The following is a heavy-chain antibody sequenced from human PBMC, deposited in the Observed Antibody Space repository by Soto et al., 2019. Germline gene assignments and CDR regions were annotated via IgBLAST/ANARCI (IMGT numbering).Heavy chain of an antibody. D-gene: IGHD4-17*01. Sequence: SETLSLTCTVSGGSITDYSWVWIRQPAGKGLEWIGRVFSSGSTNYNPSLKGRITMSLDTSKNQFSLRLSSVTTADTALYYCARTTAVPNSLRSRYFFDYWGQGTLVTVSS. CDR1: GGSITDYS. CDR2: VFSSGST. J-gene: IGHJ4*02. V-gene: IGHV4-4*07. CDR3: ARTTAVPNSLRSRYFFDY.